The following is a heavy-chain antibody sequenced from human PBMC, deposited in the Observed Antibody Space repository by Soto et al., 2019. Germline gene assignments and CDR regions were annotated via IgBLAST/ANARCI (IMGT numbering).Heavy chain of an antibody. V-gene: IGHV3-48*02. Sequence: EVQLVESGGALVEPGGSLRLSCAASGFTLSSHSMNWVRQAPGQGLEWISYINTSGTTIYYADSVQGRFTISRDNAKHFLYLQMNSLSNDETAVYFCASDHVAAPAAPFDFWGQGTLVTVSS. CDR1: GFTLSSHS. CDR2: INTSGTTI. J-gene: IGHJ4*02. CDR3: ASDHVAAPAAPFDF. D-gene: IGHD2-2*01.